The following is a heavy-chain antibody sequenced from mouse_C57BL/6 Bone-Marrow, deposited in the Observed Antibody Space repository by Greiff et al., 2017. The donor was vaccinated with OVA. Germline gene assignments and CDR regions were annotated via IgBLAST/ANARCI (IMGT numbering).Heavy chain of an antibody. J-gene: IGHJ3*01. CDR3: TTRNYSNYGGFAY. Sequence: EVKLQESGAELVRPGASVKLSCTASGFNIKDDYMHWVKQRPEQGLEWIGWIDPENGDTEYASKFQGKATITADTSSNTAYLQLSSLTSEDTAVYYCTTRNYSNYGGFAYWGQGTLVTVSA. CDR2: IDPENGDT. D-gene: IGHD2-5*01. CDR1: GFNIKDDY. V-gene: IGHV14-4*01.